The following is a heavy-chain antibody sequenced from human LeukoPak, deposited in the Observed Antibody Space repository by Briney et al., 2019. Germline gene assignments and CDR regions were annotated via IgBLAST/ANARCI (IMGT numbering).Heavy chain of an antibody. CDR1: GYTFTGYY. J-gene: IGHJ6*02. CDR3: ATRQPIPVARGNYYYYGMDV. V-gene: IGHV1-2*02. Sequence: GASVTVSFKASGYTFTGYYLHWVRQAPGQGLEWMGWINPNSGGTNYAQKFQGRVTMTRDTSISTAYMELSRLRSDDTAVYYCATRQPIPVARGNYYYYGMDVWGQGTTVTVPS. CDR2: INPNSGGT. D-gene: IGHD6-19*01.